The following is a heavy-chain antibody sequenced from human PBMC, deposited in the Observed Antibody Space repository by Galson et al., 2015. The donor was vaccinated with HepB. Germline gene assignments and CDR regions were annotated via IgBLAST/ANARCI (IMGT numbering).Heavy chain of an antibody. J-gene: IGHJ4*02. CDR2: INHSGST. Sequence: ETLSLTCAVYGGSFSGYYWSWIRQPPGKGLEWIGEINHSGSTNYNPSLKSRVTISVDTSKNQFSLKLSSVTAADTAVYYCARGIAAGKYYFDYWGQGTLVTVSS. D-gene: IGHD6-13*01. CDR3: ARGIAAGKYYFDY. V-gene: IGHV4-34*01. CDR1: GGSFSGYY.